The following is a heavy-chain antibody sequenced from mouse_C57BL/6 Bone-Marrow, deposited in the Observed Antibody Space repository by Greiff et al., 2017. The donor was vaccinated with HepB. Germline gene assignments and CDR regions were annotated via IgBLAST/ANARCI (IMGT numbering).Heavy chain of an antibody. J-gene: IGHJ1*03. CDR3: ARGDGYGNFYWYCDV. Sequence: QVQLQQPGAELVKPGASVKLSCKASGYTFTSYWMHWVKQRPGQGLEWIGMIHPNSGSTNYNEKFKSKATLTVDKSSSTAYMQLSSLTSEDSAVYYCARGDGYGNFYWYCDVWGTGTTVTVSS. D-gene: IGHD2-1*01. CDR2: IHPNSGST. V-gene: IGHV1-64*01. CDR1: GYTFTSYW.